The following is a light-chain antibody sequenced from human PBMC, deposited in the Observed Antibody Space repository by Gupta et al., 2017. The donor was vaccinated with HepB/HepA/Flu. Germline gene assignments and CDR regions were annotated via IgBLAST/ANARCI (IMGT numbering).Light chain of an antibody. J-gene: IGKJ1*01. CDR1: QSISSW. Sequence: DIQMTQSASIMSASVGDRVTITCRASQSISSWLAWYQQKPGKAPKLLIYKASSLESGVPSRFSGRGSGTEFTLTISSLQPDDFATYYCQQDNSYPWTFGQGTKVEVK. CDR2: KAS. V-gene: IGKV1-5*03. CDR3: QQDNSYPWT.